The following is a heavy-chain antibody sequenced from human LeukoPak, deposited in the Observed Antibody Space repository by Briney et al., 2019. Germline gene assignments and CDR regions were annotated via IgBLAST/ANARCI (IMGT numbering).Heavy chain of an antibody. V-gene: IGHV3-15*01. CDR2: IKGKSDGGTT. Sequence: GGSLRLSCAASGFTFSSAWMSWVRQAPGKGLEWVARIKGKSDGGTTDYPAPVKGRFIISRDESKNTLFLHMNSLKTEDTAVYFCTTDRGITDLPLFGYWGQGTLVTVSS. D-gene: IGHD1-14*01. J-gene: IGHJ4*02. CDR1: GFTFSSAW. CDR3: TTDRGITDLPLFGY.